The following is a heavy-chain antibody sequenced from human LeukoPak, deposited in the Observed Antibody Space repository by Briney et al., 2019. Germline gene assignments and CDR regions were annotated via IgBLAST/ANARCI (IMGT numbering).Heavy chain of an antibody. CDR3: ARVDWWGSSWSYYYYYYMDV. D-gene: IGHD6-13*01. Sequence: GASVKVSCKASGYTFTSYGISWVRQAPGQGLEWMGWISAYNGNTNYAQKLQGRVTMTTDTSTSTAYMELRSLRSDDTAVYYCARVDWWGSSWSYYYYYYMDVWGKGTTVTVSS. CDR2: ISAYNGNT. J-gene: IGHJ6*03. V-gene: IGHV1-18*01. CDR1: GYTFTSYG.